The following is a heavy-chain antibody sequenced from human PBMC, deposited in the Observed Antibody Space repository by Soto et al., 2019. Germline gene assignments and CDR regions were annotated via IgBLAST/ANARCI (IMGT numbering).Heavy chain of an antibody. CDR3: AKDPQTYCSSTSCYHYYYGMDV. J-gene: IGHJ6*02. CDR2: ISGSGGST. Sequence: EVQLLESGGGLVQPGGSLILSCAASGFTFSSYAMSWVRQAPGKGLEWVSAISGSGGSTYYADSVKGRFTISRDNSKNTLYLQMNSLRAEDTAVYYRAKDPQTYCSSTSCYHYYYGMDVWGQGTTVTVSS. D-gene: IGHD2-2*01. V-gene: IGHV3-23*01. CDR1: GFTFSSYA.